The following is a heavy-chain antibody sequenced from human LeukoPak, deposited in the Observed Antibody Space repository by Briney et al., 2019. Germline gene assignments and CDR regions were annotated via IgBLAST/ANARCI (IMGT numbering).Heavy chain of an antibody. D-gene: IGHD5-12*01. Sequence: SKTLSLTCSVSGGSISSYYWSWLRQPPGKGLEWIGYIYDSGSTNFKSPLKCRVTMSGDTSKNQFSLKVNSVTAADTAVYYCARHAENGYDRFDHWGPGTLVTVSS. CDR1: GGSISSYY. J-gene: IGHJ4*02. CDR3: ARHAENGYDRFDH. V-gene: IGHV4-59*08. CDR2: IYDSGST.